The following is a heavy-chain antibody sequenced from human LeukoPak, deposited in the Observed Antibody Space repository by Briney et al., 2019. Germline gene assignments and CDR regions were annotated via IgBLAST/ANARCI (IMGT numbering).Heavy chain of an antibody. Sequence: SETLSLTCTVSGGSISSYYWSWIRQPAGKGLEWIGRIYTSGSTNYNPSLKSRVTMSVDTSKNQFSLKLSSVTAADTAVYYCASRRPPVWFGEPYGMDVWGQGTTVTVSS. CDR2: IYTSGST. D-gene: IGHD3-10*01. V-gene: IGHV4-4*07. J-gene: IGHJ6*02. CDR3: ASRRPPVWFGEPYGMDV. CDR1: GGSISSYY.